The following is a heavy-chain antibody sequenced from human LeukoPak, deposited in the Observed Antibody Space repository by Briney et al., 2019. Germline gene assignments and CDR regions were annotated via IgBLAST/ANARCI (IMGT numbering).Heavy chain of an antibody. D-gene: IGHD1-1*01. CDR3: ARVLQLDRGYYFDY. CDR1: GGSFSGYY. J-gene: IGHJ4*02. Sequence: SETLSLTCAVYGGSFSGYYWSWLRQPPGKGLEWIGEINHSGSTNYNPSLKSRVTISLDTSKNQFSLKLSSLTAADTAVYYCARVLQLDRGYYFDYWGQGTLVTVSS. V-gene: IGHV4-34*01. CDR2: INHSGST.